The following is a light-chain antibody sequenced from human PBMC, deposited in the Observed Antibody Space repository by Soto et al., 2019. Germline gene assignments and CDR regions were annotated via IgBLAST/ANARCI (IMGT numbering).Light chain of an antibody. J-gene: IGLJ3*02. Sequence: QSVLIQPPSASATPGQRVTISCSGSSSNIGSNAVNWYQQVPGTAPTLLIYTNDQRPSGVPGRSSGSKSGTSASLAISGLQSEDEADYFCAAWDDGLNGRNWVFGGGTKVTVL. CDR1: SSNIGSNA. CDR2: TND. V-gene: IGLV1-44*01. CDR3: AAWDDGLNGRNWV.